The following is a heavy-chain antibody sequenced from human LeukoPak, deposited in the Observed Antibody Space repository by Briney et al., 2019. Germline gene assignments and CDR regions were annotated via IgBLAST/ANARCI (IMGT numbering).Heavy chain of an antibody. Sequence: SGGSLRLSCAASGFTFSSYSVNWVRQAPGKGLEWVSYISSSSSTIYYADSVKGRFTISRDNAKNSLYLQMNSLRDEDTAVYYCARDPSLYSSGWYFDYWGQGTPVTVSS. CDR1: GFTFSSYS. CDR3: ARDPSLYSSGWYFDY. CDR2: ISSSSSTI. V-gene: IGHV3-48*02. D-gene: IGHD6-19*01. J-gene: IGHJ4*02.